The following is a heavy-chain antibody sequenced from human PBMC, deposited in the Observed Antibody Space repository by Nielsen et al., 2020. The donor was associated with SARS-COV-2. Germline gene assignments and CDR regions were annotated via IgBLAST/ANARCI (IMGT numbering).Heavy chain of an antibody. J-gene: IGHJ4*02. CDR1: GFTVSSNY. CDR2: IYSGGST. V-gene: IGHV3-53*01. Sequence: GGSLRLSCAASGFTVSSNYMSWVRQAPGKGLEWVSVIYSGGSTYYADSVKGRFTISRDNSKNTLYLQMNSLRAEDTAVYYCAKDLRITMIVVVITTFGFDYWGQGTLVTVSS. D-gene: IGHD3-22*01. CDR3: AKDLRITMIVVVITTFGFDY.